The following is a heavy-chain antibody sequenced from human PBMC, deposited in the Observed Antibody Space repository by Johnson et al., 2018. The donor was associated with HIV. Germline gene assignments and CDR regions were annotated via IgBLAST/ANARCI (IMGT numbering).Heavy chain of an antibody. Sequence: QMLLVESGGGVVQPGRSLRLSCAASGFTFSSYDMHWVRQAPGKGMDWVAFISYDGSNEYYADSVNGRFTISRDNSKNTLYLQLNNLRAEDTAVYYCARGAFLKVYVSDDAFDIWGQGTMVTVSS. CDR3: ARGAFLKVYVSDDAFDI. J-gene: IGHJ3*02. D-gene: IGHD2-8*01. V-gene: IGHV3-30*03. CDR2: ISYDGSNE. CDR1: GFTFSSYD.